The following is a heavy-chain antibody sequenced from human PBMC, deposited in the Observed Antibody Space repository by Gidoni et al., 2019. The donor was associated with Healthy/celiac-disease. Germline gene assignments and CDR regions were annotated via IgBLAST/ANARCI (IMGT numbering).Heavy chain of an antibody. V-gene: IGHV3-64D*06. CDR2: ISSNGGST. Sequence: EVQLVESGGGLVQPGGSLSLSCSASGFTFSSYAMHWVRQAPGKGLEYVSAISSNGGSTYYADSVKGRFTISRDNSKNTLYLQMSSLRAEDTAVYYCVKDRWGQQLDFDYWGQGTLVTVSS. CDR3: VKDRWGQQLDFDY. CDR1: GFTFSSYA. D-gene: IGHD6-13*01. J-gene: IGHJ4*02.